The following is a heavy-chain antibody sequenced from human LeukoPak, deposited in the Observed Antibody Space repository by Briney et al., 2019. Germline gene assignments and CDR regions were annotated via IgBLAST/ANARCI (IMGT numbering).Heavy chain of an antibody. CDR1: GYSFTSYW. Sequence: GESLKISCKGSGYSFTSYWIGWVRQMPGKGLEWMGIIYPGDSDTRYSPSFQGQVTISADKSISTAYLQWSSLKASDTAMYYCARLVAVAGLSWYFDYWGQGALVTVSS. J-gene: IGHJ4*02. D-gene: IGHD6-19*01. V-gene: IGHV5-51*01. CDR3: ARLVAVAGLSWYFDY. CDR2: IYPGDSDT.